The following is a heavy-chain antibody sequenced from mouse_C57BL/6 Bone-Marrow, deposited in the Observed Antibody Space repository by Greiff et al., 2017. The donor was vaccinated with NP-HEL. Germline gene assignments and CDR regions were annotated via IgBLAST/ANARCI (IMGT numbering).Heavy chain of an antibody. D-gene: IGHD2-12*01. Sequence: VKLVESGPGLVQPSQSLSITCTVSGFSLTSYGVHWVRQSPGKGLEWLGVIWSGGSADYNAAFISRLSISKDNSKSQVFFKMNSLQADDTAIYYCARALPLGFAYWGQGTLVTVSA. V-gene: IGHV2-2*01. CDR1: GFSLTSYG. J-gene: IGHJ3*01. CDR3: ARALPLGFAY. CDR2: IWSGGSA.